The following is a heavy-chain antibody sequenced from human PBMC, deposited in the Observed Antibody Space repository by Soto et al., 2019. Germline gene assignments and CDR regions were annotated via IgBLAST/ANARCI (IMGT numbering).Heavy chain of an antibody. CDR2: IIPILGIA. J-gene: IGHJ4*02. D-gene: IGHD2-2*03. CDR3: ARDRGYCSSTSCSARFGD. V-gene: IGHV1-69*04. CDR1: GGTFSSYT. Sequence: GASVKVSCKASGGTFSSYTISWVRQAPGQGLEWMGRIIPILGIANYAQKFQGRVTITADKSTSTAYMELSSLRSEDTAVYYCARDRGYCSSTSCSARFGDWGQGTLVTVSS.